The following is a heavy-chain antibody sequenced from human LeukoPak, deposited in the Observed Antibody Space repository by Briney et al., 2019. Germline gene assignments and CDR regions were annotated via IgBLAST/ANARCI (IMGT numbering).Heavy chain of an antibody. D-gene: IGHD6-19*01. J-gene: IGHJ4*02. V-gene: IGHV3-9*01. CDR2: ISWNSGYI. CDR3: AKVRGTYSSGYFFDY. Sequence: GGSLRLSCAASGFTFDNYAMHWVRQAPGEGLEWLSIISWNSGYIGYADSVRGRFTISRDNAKKSLDLQMNSLRAEDTAFYYCAKVRGTYSSGYFFDYWGQGTLVTVSS. CDR1: GFTFDNYA.